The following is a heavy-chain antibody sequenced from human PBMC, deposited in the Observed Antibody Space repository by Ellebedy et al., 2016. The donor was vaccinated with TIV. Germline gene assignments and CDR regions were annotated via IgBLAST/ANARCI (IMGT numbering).Heavy chain of an antibody. V-gene: IGHV3-74*01. J-gene: IGHJ4*02. CDR1: GFTFSGYW. CDR3: ARDGHCSGGSCYSGVDY. Sequence: GGSLRLSCAASGFTFSGYWMHWVRQAPGKGLVWVSRINSDGSSTSYADSVKGRFTISRDNAKNTLYLQMNSLRAEDTAVYYCARDGHCSGGSCYSGVDYWGQGTLVTVSS. D-gene: IGHD2-15*01. CDR2: INSDGSST.